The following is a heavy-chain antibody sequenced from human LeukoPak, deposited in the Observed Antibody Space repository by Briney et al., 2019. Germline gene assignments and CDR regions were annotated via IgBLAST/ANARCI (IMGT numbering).Heavy chain of an antibody. J-gene: IGHJ4*02. CDR1: GFTFSGSA. CDR2: IRSKVYSYAT. Sequence: GGSLRLSCAASGFTFSGSAMHWVRQASGKGLEWVGRIRSKVYSYATEYAASVKGRFTISRDDSKNTAYLQMNSLKAEDTAVYYCSSLSGSYYTLFWGQGTLVTVSS. V-gene: IGHV3-73*01. D-gene: IGHD1-26*01. CDR3: SSLSGSYYTLF.